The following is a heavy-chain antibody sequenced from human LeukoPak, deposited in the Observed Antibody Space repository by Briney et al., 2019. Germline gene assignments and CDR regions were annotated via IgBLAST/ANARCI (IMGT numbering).Heavy chain of an antibody. V-gene: IGHV4-38-2*02. Sequence: PSETLSLTCAVSGYSISSGYYWGWIRQPPGKGLEWIGSIYHSGSTYYNPSLKSRVTISVDTSKNQFSLKLSSVTAADTAVYYCARDYYDSSGYGDYWGQGTLATVSS. D-gene: IGHD3-22*01. J-gene: IGHJ4*02. CDR2: IYHSGST. CDR1: GYSISSGYY. CDR3: ARDYYDSSGYGDY.